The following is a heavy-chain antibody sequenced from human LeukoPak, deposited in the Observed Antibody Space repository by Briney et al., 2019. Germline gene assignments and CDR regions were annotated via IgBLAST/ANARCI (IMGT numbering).Heavy chain of an antibody. V-gene: IGHV3-30*04. Sequence: GGSLRLSCAASGFTFSSYAMTWVRQPPGKGLEWVAVISYDGSNKYYADSVKGRFTISRDNSKNTLYLQMNSLRAEDTAVYYCARAAVARRGGFDYWGQGTLVTVSS. D-gene: IGHD5-12*01. CDR2: ISYDGSNK. J-gene: IGHJ4*02. CDR1: GFTFSSYA. CDR3: ARAAVARRGGFDY.